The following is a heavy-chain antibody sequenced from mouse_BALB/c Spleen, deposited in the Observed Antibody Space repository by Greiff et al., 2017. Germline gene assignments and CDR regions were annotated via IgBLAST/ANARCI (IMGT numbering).Heavy chain of an antibody. D-gene: IGHD2-2*01. Sequence: VQLQQSGPELVKPGASVKMSCKASGYTFTSYVMHWVKQKPGQGLEWIGYINPYNDGTKYNEKFKGKATLTSDKSSSTAYMELSSLTSEDSAVYYCARRGPYGYDGDYFDYWGQGTTLTVSS. CDR2: INPYNDGT. CDR3: ARRGPYGYDGDYFDY. J-gene: IGHJ2*01. V-gene: IGHV1-14*01. CDR1: GYTFTSYV.